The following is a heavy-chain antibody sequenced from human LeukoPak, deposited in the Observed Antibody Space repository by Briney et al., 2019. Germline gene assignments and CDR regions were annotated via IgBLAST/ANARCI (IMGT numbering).Heavy chain of an antibody. J-gene: IGHJ4*02. Sequence: GESLKISCKGSGYSFTSYWIGWVRQMPGKGLEWMGIIYLGDSDTRCSPSFQGQVTISADKSINTVYLQWSSLKASDTAMYYCARHSRGAGDGFDYWGQGTLVTVSS. CDR2: IYLGDSDT. V-gene: IGHV5-51*01. CDR1: GYSFTSYW. CDR3: ARHSRGAGDGFDY. D-gene: IGHD2-21*02.